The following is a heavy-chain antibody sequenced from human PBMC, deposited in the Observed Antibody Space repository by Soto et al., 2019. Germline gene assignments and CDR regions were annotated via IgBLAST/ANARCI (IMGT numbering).Heavy chain of an antibody. Sequence: SETLSLTCTFAGLSLSSFYLILLRPPPGKGLEWIGYIYYSGSTNYNPSLKSRVTISVDTSKNQFSLKLSSVAAADTAVYYCARGDHCSSTSCYPRGWFDPWGQGTLVTGSS. CDR2: IYYSGST. J-gene: IGHJ5*02. CDR3: ARGDHCSSTSCYPRGWFDP. CDR1: GLSLSSFY. D-gene: IGHD2-2*01. V-gene: IGHV4-59*01.